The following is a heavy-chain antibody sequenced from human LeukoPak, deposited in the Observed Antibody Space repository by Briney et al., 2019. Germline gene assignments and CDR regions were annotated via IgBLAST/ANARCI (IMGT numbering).Heavy chain of an antibody. J-gene: IGHJ4*02. CDR2: MYVSGNT. CDR3: ARERSTTINTYYFDS. Sequence: PSETLSLTCTVSGGSISSYYWNWIRQPAGKGLEWIGRMYVSGNTNYNPPLKSRVTMSLDTSTNQFSLKLSSVTAADTAVYYCARERSTTINTYYFDSWGQGTLVTVSS. D-gene: IGHD4-11*01. V-gene: IGHV4-4*07. CDR1: GGSISSYY.